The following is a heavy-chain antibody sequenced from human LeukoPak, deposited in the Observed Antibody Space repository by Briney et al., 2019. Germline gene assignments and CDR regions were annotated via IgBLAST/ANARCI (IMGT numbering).Heavy chain of an antibody. CDR1: GFTFSSYA. J-gene: IGHJ4*02. Sequence: GGSLRLSCAASGFTFSSYAMSWVRQAPGKGLEWVSAISGSGGSTYYADSVKGRFTISRDNSKNTLYQQMNSLRAEDTAVYYCAKKEAYYYGSGSDYFDYWGPGTLVTVSS. CDR3: AKKEAYYYGSGSDYFDY. CDR2: ISGSGGST. D-gene: IGHD3-10*01. V-gene: IGHV3-23*01.